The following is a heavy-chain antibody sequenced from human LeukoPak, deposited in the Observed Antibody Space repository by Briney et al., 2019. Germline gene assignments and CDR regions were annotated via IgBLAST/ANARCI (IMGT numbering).Heavy chain of an antibody. V-gene: IGHV4-39*07. CDR1: GGSISSSSYY. CDR2: IYYSGST. J-gene: IGHJ5*02. CDR3: ARDRVLWFGELFSNWFDP. Sequence: SETLSLTCTVSGGSISSSSYYWGWIRQPPGKGLEWIGSIYYSGSTYYNPSLKSRVTISVDTSKNQFSLKLSSVTAADTAVYYCARDRVLWFGELFSNWFDPWGQGTLVTVSS. D-gene: IGHD3-10*01.